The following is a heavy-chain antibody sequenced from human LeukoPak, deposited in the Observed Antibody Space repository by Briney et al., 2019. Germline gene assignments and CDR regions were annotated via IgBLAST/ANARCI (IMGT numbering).Heavy chain of an antibody. CDR2: INPTNGDT. CDR1: GYTVTAYF. CDR3: VLQIPSGSLEY. Sequence: GASVKVTFKASGYTVTAYFIPRVRQAPGHGLEWMGWINPTNGDTRYSKKFQGRVTMTRDTSLTTAYLDLNRLRSDDTGIFYCVLQIPSGSLEYWGQGTLVTVSS. J-gene: IGHJ4*02. D-gene: IGHD2-15*01. V-gene: IGHV1-2*02.